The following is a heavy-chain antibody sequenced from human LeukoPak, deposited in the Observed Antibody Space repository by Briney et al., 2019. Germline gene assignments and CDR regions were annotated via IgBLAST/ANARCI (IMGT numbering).Heavy chain of an antibody. Sequence: ASVKVSCKASGYTSTSYYMHWVRQAPGQGLEWMGITNPSGGSTSYAQKFQGRVTMTRDTSTSTVYMELSSLRSEDTAVYYCAREAFDSGSYPWGQGTLVTVSS. J-gene: IGHJ5*02. CDR1: GYTSTSYY. CDR3: AREAFDSGSYP. V-gene: IGHV1-46*01. CDR2: TNPSGGST. D-gene: IGHD1-26*01.